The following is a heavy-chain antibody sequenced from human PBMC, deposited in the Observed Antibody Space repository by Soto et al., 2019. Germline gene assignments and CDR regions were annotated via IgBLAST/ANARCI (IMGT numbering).Heavy chain of an antibody. CDR3: ARYSGYGGLRFDP. V-gene: IGHV4-30-4*01. CDR2: IHYSGST. D-gene: IGHD5-12*01. J-gene: IGHJ5*02. CDR1: GGSVSSGDYY. Sequence: SETLSLTCTVSGGSVSSGDYYWSWIRQPPGKGLEWIGYIHYSGSTYYNPSLKSRVTISVDTSKNQFSLKLSSVTAADTAVYYFARYSGYGGLRFDPRAQGTLDTGSS.